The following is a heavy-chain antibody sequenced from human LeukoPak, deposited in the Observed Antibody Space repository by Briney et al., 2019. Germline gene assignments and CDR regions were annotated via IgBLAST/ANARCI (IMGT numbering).Heavy chain of an antibody. CDR3: ARDVNYAFDY. CDR2: ISANSGNT. V-gene: IGHV1-18*01. CDR1: VYSFMRNG. D-gene: IGHD3-16*01. Sequence: ASVKVSFKSSVYSFMRNGISWVRQAPGQGLEWMAWISANSGNTNYAQNFQDRVTLTTDTSTSTAYMELRSLRSDDTAVYYCARDVNYAFDYWGQGTLVTVSS. J-gene: IGHJ4*02.